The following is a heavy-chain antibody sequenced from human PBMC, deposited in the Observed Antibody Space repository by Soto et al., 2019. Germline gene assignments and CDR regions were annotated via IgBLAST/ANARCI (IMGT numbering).Heavy chain of an antibody. CDR2: ITSGGTT. J-gene: IGHJ4*02. D-gene: IGHD1-26*01. CDR3: ARVLYATWSSFDY. V-gene: IGHV3-48*04. Sequence: GGSLRLSCAASGFTFTRYSMNWVRQAPGKGLEWISYITSGGTTYYADSAKGRFTISRDNAKNSLYLHLNSLTAEDTAIYYCARVLYATWSSFDYWCQGTLVTVSS. CDR1: GFTFTRYS.